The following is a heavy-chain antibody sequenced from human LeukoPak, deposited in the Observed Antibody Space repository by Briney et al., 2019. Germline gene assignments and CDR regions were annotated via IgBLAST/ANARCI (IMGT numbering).Heavy chain of an antibody. J-gene: IGHJ4*02. V-gene: IGHV4-4*08. Sequence: SETLSLTCSVSGGSVSAYYWSWIRQPPGKGLEWIGFIYATGRTDYNPSFTSRATVSVDMSENQFSLKLSSVTAADTAMYYCARYFEVAGRWYLDYWGQGTLVTVSS. CDR1: GGSVSAYY. CDR3: ARYFEVAGRWYLDY. CDR2: IYATGRT. D-gene: IGHD2-15*01.